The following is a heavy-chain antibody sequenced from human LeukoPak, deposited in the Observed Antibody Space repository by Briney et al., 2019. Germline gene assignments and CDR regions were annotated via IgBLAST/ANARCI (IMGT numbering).Heavy chain of an antibody. V-gene: IGHV4-61*02. D-gene: IGHD3-3*01. CDR2: IYTSGST. J-gene: IGHJ4*02. CDR1: GGSISSGSYY. Sequence: SETLSLTCTVSGGSISSGSYYWSWIRQPAGKGLEWIGLIYTSGSTSYNPSLKSRVTISVDTSKNQFSLKLSSVTAADTAVYYCARVGVAFFFDYWGQGTLVTVSS. CDR3: ARVGVAFFFDY.